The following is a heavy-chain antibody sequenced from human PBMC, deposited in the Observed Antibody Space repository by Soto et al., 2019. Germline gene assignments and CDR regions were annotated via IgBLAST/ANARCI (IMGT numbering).Heavy chain of an antibody. J-gene: IGHJ6*02. CDR2: ISSSSSYI. D-gene: IGHD3-16*02. CDR1: GFTFSSYS. CDR3: ARVMITFGGVITLYGMDV. Sequence: GGSLRLSCAASGFTFSSYSMNWVRQAPGKGLERVSSISSSSSYIYYADSVKGRFTISRDNAKNSLYLQMNSLRAEDTAVYYCARVMITFGGVITLYGMDVWGQGTTVTVSS. V-gene: IGHV3-21*01.